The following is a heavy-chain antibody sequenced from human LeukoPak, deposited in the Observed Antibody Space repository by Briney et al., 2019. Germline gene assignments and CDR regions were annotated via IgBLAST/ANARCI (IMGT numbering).Heavy chain of an antibody. Sequence: PSETLSLTCTVSGGSISSHYWSWIRQPPGKGLEWIGYIYYSGSTNYNPSLKSRVTISVDTSKNQFSLKLSSVTAADTAVYHCARHGHHGDYDYWGQGTLVTVSS. V-gene: IGHV4-59*08. J-gene: IGHJ4*02. D-gene: IGHD4-17*01. CDR1: GGSISSHY. CDR3: ARHGHHGDYDY. CDR2: IYYSGST.